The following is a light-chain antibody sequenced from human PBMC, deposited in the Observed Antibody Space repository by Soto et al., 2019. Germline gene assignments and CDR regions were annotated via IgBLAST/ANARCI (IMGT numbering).Light chain of an antibody. V-gene: IGLV2-14*01. CDR2: DVR. J-gene: IGLJ2*01. CDR3: SSYTSSSTGI. Sequence: QSALTQPASVSGSPGQSITISCTGTSSDIGGSNYISWYQQLPGKAPKFIIYDVRNRPSGVSNRFSGSRSGNTTPLTISGLQAEYQADYYCSSYTSSSTGIFGGGTKLTVL. CDR1: SSDIGGSNY.